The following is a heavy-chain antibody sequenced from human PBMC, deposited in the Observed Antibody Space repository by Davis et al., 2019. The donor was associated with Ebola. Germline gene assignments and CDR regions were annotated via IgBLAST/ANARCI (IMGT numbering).Heavy chain of an antibody. CDR2: INAGNGNT. J-gene: IGHJ4*02. D-gene: IGHD3-9*01. CDR1: GYTFTSYA. Sequence: ASVKVSCKASGYTFTSYAMHWVRQAPGQRLEWMGWINAGNGNTKYSQKFQGRVTITRDTSASTAYMELSSLRSDDTAVYYCARGGILTGYELAFDYWGQGTLVTVSS. CDR3: ARGGILTGYELAFDY. V-gene: IGHV1-3*01.